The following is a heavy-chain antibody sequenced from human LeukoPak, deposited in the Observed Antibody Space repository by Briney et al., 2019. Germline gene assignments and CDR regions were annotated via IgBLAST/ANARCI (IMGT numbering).Heavy chain of an antibody. Sequence: GGSLRLSCAASGFTFSSYDMHWVRQATGKGLEWVSAIGTAGDTYYPGSVKGRFTISRENAKNSLYLQMNSLRAEDTAVYYCARSRITIFGVVKNFDYWGQGTLVTVSS. V-gene: IGHV3-13*01. CDR3: ARSRITIFGVVKNFDY. D-gene: IGHD3-3*01. CDR1: GFTFSSYD. J-gene: IGHJ4*02. CDR2: IGTAGDT.